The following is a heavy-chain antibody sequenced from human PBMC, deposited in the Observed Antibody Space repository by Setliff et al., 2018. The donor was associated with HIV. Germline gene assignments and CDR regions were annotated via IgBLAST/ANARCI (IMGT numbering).Heavy chain of an antibody. CDR2: MHNSGST. CDR1: GDSISSSAYY. J-gene: IGHJ3*02. D-gene: IGHD2-2*01. CDR3: ATRYCSSTSCYAYDAFDI. Sequence: LSLTCTVSGDSISSSAYYWGWIRQPPGKGLEWIGSMHNSGSTYYNPSVKSRVTISVDTSKNQFSLKLSSVTAADTAVYYCATRYCSSTSCYAYDAFDIWGQGTMVTVSS. V-gene: IGHV4-39*07.